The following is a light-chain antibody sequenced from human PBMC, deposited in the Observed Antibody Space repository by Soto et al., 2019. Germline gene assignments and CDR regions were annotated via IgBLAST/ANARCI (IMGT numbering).Light chain of an antibody. CDR2: RAD. CDR3: GAWDDILSGLV. CDR1: SSNIGSNY. J-gene: IGLJ2*01. V-gene: IGLV1-47*01. Sequence: QSVLTQPPSASGTPGQTVTISCSGRSSNIGSNYVYWYQQLPGTAPRLLMYRADQRPSGVPDRFSGSKSGTSASLAISGLRSEDEADYYCGAWDDILSGLVFGGGTKLTVL.